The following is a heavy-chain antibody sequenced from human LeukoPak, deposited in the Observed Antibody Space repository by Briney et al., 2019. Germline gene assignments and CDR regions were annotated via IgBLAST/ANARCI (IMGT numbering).Heavy chain of an antibody. CDR1: GVSISSGGYS. V-gene: IGHV4-30-2*01. D-gene: IGHD6-13*01. J-gene: IGHJ3*02. CDR2: IYHSGST. Sequence: SETLSLTCTVSGVSISSGGYSWSWIRQPPGKGLEWIGYIYHSGSTYYNPSLKSRVTISVDRSKNQFSLKLSSVTAADTAVYYCARSAATDAFDIWGQGTMVTVSS. CDR3: ARSAATDAFDI.